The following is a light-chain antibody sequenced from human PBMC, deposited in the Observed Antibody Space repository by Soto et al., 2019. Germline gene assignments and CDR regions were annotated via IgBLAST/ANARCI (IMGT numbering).Light chain of an antibody. CDR1: QSVSSSY. Sequence: EIVLTQSPGTLSLSPGERATLSCRASQSVSSSYLAWYQQKPGQAPRLLIHGASSRATGIPDRFSGSGSGTDFTLTIRRLEPEDFAVYYCQKYGATFGQGTKVDI. CDR2: GAS. CDR3: QKYGAT. V-gene: IGKV3-20*01. J-gene: IGKJ1*01.